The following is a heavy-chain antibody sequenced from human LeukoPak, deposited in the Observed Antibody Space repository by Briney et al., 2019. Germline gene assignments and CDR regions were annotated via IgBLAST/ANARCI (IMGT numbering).Heavy chain of an antibody. CDR3: ARRRHSSWYSDAFDI. D-gene: IGHD6-13*01. Sequence: ASVKVSCKASGYTFTSYGISWVRQAPGQGLEWMGWISAYNGNTNYAQKLQGRVTMTTDTSTSTAYMELRSLRSDDTAVYYCARRRHSSWYSDAFDIWGQGTMVTVSS. J-gene: IGHJ3*02. CDR1: GYTFTSYG. V-gene: IGHV1-18*01. CDR2: ISAYNGNT.